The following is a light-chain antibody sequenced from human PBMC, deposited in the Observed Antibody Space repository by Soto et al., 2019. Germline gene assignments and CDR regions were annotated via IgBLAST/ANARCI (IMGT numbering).Light chain of an antibody. J-gene: IGKJ1*01. CDR1: QSISRP. V-gene: IGKV1-5*03. Sequence: DIQMTQSPSTLSASVGDRVSITCRASQSISRPLAWYQQKPGKAPNLLIYQASNLETGVPSRFTGSGSGTEFTLTISSLQPDDLESYHCLQYQSYWTFGQGTKVEVK. CDR2: QAS. CDR3: LQYQSYWT.